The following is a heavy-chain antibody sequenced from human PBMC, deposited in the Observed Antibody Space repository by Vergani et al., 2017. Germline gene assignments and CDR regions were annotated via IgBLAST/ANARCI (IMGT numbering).Heavy chain of an antibody. CDR1: GGSVSSSSYY. D-gene: IGHD3-16*01. CDR2: IYYSGST. Sequence: HLQLQESGPGLVKPSETLSLTCTVSGGSVSSSSYYWGWIRQPPGKGLEWIGSIYYSGSTYYNPSLKSRVTISVDTSKNQFSLKLSSVTAADTAVYYCARNWGLSVPDYWGQGTLVTVSS. V-gene: IGHV4-39*01. CDR3: ARNWGLSVPDY. J-gene: IGHJ4*02.